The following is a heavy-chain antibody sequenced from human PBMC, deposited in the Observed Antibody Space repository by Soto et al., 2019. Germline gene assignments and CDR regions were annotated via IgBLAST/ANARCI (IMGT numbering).Heavy chain of an antibody. CDR3: AYTTSSGYYFNY. CDR1: GFSLSTNGVG. CDR2: FYWDDGK. J-gene: IGHJ4*02. V-gene: IGHV2-5*02. D-gene: IGHD3-22*01. Sequence: QITLKESGPTLVKPTQTLTLTCTFSGFSLSTNGVGVGWIRQPPGKALEWLALFYWDDGKRYRPSLKSRLTITKDTSKHQAVLTMTNIDPVETGTYYCAYTTSSGYYFNYWGQGTLVTVSS.